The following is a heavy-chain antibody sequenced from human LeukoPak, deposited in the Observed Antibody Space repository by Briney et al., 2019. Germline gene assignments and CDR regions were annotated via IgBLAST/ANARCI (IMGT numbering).Heavy chain of an antibody. J-gene: IGHJ4*02. CDR3: ARHLKYCGGDCYLW. D-gene: IGHD2-21*01. CDR2: INHSGST. Sequence: SETLSLXCAVYGGSFSGYYWSWIRQPPGKGLEWIGEINHSGSTNYNPSLKRRVTISVDTSKNQFSLKLSSVTAADTAVYYCARHLKYCGGDCYLWWGQGTLVTVSS. V-gene: IGHV4-34*01. CDR1: GGSFSGYY.